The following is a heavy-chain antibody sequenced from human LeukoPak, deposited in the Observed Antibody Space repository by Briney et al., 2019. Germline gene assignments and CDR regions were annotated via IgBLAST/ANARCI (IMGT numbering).Heavy chain of an antibody. CDR3: ARATSYAFDI. CDR1: GGSVNNESNY. CDR2: AYYSGNT. J-gene: IGHJ3*02. Sequence: SETLSLTCIVSGGSVNNESNYWGWIRQPPGKGLEWIGSAYYSGNTYYNPSLKSRVIISVDTSKSQVSLKLSSVTAADTAVYYCARATSYAFDIWGQGTMVTVSS. V-gene: IGHV4-39*07.